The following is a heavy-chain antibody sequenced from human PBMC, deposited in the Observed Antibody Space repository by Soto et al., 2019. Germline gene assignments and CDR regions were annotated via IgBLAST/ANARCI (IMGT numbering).Heavy chain of an antibody. Sequence: SDTLSLTFTVSGRSIRTHYWTWIRQRPGKGLEWIGYIFYNGSTNYNRSLESLVTMSVDTSKSQLSLKLRSVSAADTAVYYCARGGDNTIWYHPXWGQGTLVTVSX. D-gene: IGHD3-10*01. V-gene: IGHV4-59*11. CDR3: ARGGDNTIWYHPX. CDR1: GRSIRTHY. CDR2: IFYNGST. J-gene: IGHJ4*02.